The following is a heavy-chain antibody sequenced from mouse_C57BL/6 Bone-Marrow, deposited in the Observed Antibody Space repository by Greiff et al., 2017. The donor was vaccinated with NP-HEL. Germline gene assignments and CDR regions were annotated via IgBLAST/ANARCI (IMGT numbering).Heavy chain of an antibody. J-gene: IGHJ1*03. CDR2: IYPGSGST. D-gene: IGHD1-1*01. V-gene: IGHV1-55*01. CDR3: AREGKITTVVAPDWYFDG. CDR1: GYTFTSYW. Sequence: VQLQQPGAELVKPGASVKMSCKASGYTFTSYWITWVKQRPGQGLEWIGDIYPGSGSTNYNEKFKSKATLTVDTSSSTAYMQLSSLTAEDSAVYYCAREGKITTVVAPDWYFDGWGTGTTVTVSS.